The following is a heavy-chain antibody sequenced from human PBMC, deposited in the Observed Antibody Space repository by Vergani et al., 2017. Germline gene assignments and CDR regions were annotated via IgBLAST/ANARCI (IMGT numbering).Heavy chain of an antibody. CDR1: GYTFTSYY. V-gene: IGHV1-46*01. CDR2: INPSGGST. Sequence: QVQLVQSGAEVKKPGASVKVSCKASGYTFTSYYMHWVRQAPGQGLEWMGIINPSGGSTSYAQKFQGRVNMTRDTSTSTVYMELSSLRSEDTAVYYCGCSSTSCYPLCYYYYMDVWGRGTTVTVSS. D-gene: IGHD2-2*01. CDR3: GCSSTSCYPLCYYYYMDV. J-gene: IGHJ6*03.